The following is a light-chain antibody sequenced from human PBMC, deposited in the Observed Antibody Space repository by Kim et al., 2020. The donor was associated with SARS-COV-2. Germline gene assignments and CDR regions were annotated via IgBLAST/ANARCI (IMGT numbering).Light chain of an antibody. Sequence: VTISCSGSRSNIGSNTVNWYQQLPGTAPKLLIYYSDQRPSGVPDRFSGSKSGTSASLAISGLQSEDEADYYCAAWDDSLNGLVFGTGTKVTVL. CDR2: YSD. J-gene: IGLJ1*01. CDR1: RSNIGSNT. CDR3: AAWDDSLNGLV. V-gene: IGLV1-44*01.